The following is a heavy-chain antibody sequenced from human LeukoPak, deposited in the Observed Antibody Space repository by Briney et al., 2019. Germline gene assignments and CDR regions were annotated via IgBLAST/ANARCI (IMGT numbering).Heavy chain of an antibody. J-gene: IGHJ6*02. CDR2: INHSGST. V-gene: IGHV4-34*01. CDR3: AREPDCSGGSCYARLYYYYGMDV. D-gene: IGHD2-15*01. Sequence: LKPSETLSLTCAVYGGSFSGYYWSWIRQPPGKGLEWIGEINHSGSTNYNPSLKSRVTISVDTSKNQFSLKLSSVTAADTAVYYCAREPDCSGGSCYARLYYYYGMDVWGQGTTVTVSS. CDR1: GGSFSGYY.